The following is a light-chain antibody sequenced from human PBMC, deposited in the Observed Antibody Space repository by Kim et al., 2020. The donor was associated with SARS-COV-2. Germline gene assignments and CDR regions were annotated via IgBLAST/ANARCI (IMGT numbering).Light chain of an antibody. V-gene: IGLV2-23*02. CDR3: CSYAGSSTWV. Sequence: GKSITNSGTGNSSEVERCSNDAWYKQHKGKAPKLVIYGVSRRPSAVSKGLSGSKSGETASLTISGLQTEDEAEYYCCSYAGSSTWVCGGGTQLTVL. J-gene: IGLJ3*02. CDR2: GVS. CDR1: SSEVERCSN.